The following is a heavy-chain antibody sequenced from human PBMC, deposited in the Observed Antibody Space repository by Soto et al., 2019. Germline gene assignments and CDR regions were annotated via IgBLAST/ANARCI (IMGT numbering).Heavy chain of an antibody. D-gene: IGHD3-16*01. CDR2: IYYTGST. Sequence: QLQLQESGPGLVKPSETLSLTCSVSGGSISTSSYYWGWIRQPPGKGLEWIGSIYYTGSTYYNPSLKSRVTISGDTSKNQFSLKLNSVTAADTAVYYCARTSNVEMAYNFDYWGQGTLVTVSS. CDR3: ARTSNVEMAYNFDY. V-gene: IGHV4-39*01. J-gene: IGHJ4*02. CDR1: GGSISTSSYY.